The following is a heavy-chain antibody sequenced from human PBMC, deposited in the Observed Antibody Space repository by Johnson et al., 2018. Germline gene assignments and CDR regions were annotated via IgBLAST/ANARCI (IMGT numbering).Heavy chain of an antibody. CDR1: GFTFSDYY. CDR3: ARDVGWFDGFDI. Sequence: VQLQESGGGLVQPGGSLRLSCAASGFTFSDYYMSWIRQAPGKGLEWVSRINSDGSSTDYADSVRGRFTISRDNAKNTLYLQMNSLRAEDTAVYYCARDVGWFDGFDIWGQGTMVTVSS. D-gene: IGHD3-3*01. J-gene: IGHJ3*02. V-gene: IGHV3-74*01. CDR2: INSDGSST.